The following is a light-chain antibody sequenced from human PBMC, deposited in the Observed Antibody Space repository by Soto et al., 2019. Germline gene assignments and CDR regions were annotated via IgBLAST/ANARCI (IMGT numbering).Light chain of an antibody. J-gene: IGLJ3*02. CDR3: QSYDSSLSAL. V-gene: IGLV1-40*01. Sequence: QYVPTQPPSVSGAPGQRVTISCTGSSSNIGAGYDVHWYQQLPGTAPKLLIYGNSNRPSGVPDRFSGSKSGTSASLAITGLQAEDEADYYCQSYDSSLSALFGGGTKVTVL. CDR1: SSNIGAGYD. CDR2: GNS.